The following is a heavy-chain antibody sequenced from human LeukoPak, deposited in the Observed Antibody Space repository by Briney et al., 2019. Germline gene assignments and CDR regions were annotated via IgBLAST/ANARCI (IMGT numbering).Heavy chain of an antibody. V-gene: IGHV3-74*01. CDR1: GFTLSSYW. CDR2: INSDGSSI. CDR3: TRGRGVSFDY. J-gene: IGHJ4*02. D-gene: IGHD3-10*01. Sequence: GGSLRLSCAASGFTLSSYWMHWVRHAPGKGVVWVSRINSDGSSISYADSVKGRFTISRDNAKNTLYLQMNSLRAEDTAVYYCTRGRGVSFDYWGQGTLVTVSS.